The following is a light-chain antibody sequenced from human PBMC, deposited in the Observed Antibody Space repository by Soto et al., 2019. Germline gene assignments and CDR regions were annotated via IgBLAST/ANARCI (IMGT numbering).Light chain of an antibody. V-gene: IGKV3-20*01. CDR3: QQYGSSPWT. CDR2: GAS. CDR1: QSVSSSY. Sequence: EIVLTQSPGTLSLSPEERATLSCRASQSVSSSYLAWYQQKPGQAPRLLIYGASSRATGIPDRFSGSGSGTDFTLTISRLEPEDFAVYYCQQYGSSPWTF. J-gene: IGKJ1*01.